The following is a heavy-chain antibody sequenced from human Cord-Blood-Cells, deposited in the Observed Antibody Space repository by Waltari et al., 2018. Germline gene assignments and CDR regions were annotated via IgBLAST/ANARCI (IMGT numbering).Heavy chain of an antibody. D-gene: IGHD3-22*01. CDR3: ATGLFMDY. V-gene: IGHV1-24*01. J-gene: IGHJ4*02. CDR2: FDPEEGEK. CDR1: GYTLTELS. Sequence: QVQLVQSGAEVKKPGASVKVSCKVSGYTLTELSMHWVRQAPGKGLEWMGGFDPEEGEKIYGQKFQGRGTMTGDTSTDTAYMGLSSLGSEDKAVYYWATGLFMDYWGQGTLVTGSS.